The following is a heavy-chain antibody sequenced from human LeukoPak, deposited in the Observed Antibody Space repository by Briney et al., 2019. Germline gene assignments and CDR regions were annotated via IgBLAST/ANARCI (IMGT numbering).Heavy chain of an antibody. J-gene: IGHJ4*02. CDR3: ARETPLVIAAAGTFNDY. CDR2: IYTSGYT. CDR1: GGSNSSGSYY. D-gene: IGHD6-13*01. Sequence: SQTLSLTRTVSGGSNSSGSYYWSWIRQPAGEGLEWIGRIYTSGYTNYNPSLKSRVTISVDTSKNQFSLKLSSVTAADTAVYYCARETPLVIAAAGTFNDYWGQGTLVTVSS. V-gene: IGHV4-61*02.